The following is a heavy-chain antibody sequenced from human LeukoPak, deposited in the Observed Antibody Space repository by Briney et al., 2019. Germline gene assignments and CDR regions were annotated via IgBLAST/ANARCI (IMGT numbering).Heavy chain of an antibody. CDR1: GGSISSGSYY. V-gene: IGHV4-61*02. CDR3: ARDGDTVTTDNWFDP. D-gene: IGHD4-17*01. J-gene: IGHJ5*02. CDR2: IYTSGST. Sequence: SETLSLTCTVSGGSISSGSYYWSWIRQPAGKGLEWIGRIYTSGSTNYNPSLKSRVTISVDTSKNQFSLKLSSVTAADTAVYYCARDGDTVTTDNWFDPWGQGTPVTVSS.